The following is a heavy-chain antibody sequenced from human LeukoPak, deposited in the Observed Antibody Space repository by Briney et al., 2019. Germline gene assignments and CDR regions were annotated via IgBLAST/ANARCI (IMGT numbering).Heavy chain of an antibody. CDR3: ARDFTRYDFWSGEFSSY. D-gene: IGHD3-3*01. J-gene: IGHJ4*02. CDR1: GFTFSSYS. Sequence: MTGGSLRLSCAASGFTFSSYSMNWVRQAPGKGLEWVSSISSSSSYIYYADSVKGRFTISRDNAKNSLYLRMNSLRAEDTAVCYCARDFTRYDFWSGEFSSYWGQGTLVTVSS. V-gene: IGHV3-21*01. CDR2: ISSSSSYI.